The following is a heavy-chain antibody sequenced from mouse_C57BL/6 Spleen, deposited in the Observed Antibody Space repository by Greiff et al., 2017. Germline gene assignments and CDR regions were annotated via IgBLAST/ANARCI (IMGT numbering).Heavy chain of an antibody. Sequence: EVQLQESGPGMVKPSQSLSLTCTVTGYSITSGYDWHWIRHFPGNKLEWMGYISYNGSTNYNPSLKSRISITHDTSKNHFFLKLNSVTTEDTATYYCARGLLRNYYAMDYWGQGTSVTVSS. V-gene: IGHV3-1*01. CDR1: GYSITSGYD. J-gene: IGHJ4*01. CDR2: ISYNGST. CDR3: ARGLLRNYYAMDY. D-gene: IGHD1-1*01.